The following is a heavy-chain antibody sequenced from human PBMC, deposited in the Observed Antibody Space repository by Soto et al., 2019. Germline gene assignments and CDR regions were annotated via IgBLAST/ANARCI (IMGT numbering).Heavy chain of an antibody. D-gene: IGHD6-6*01. CDR2: INPNSGGT. J-gene: IGHJ1*01. Sequence: ASVKVSCKASGYTFTDYYMRWVRQAPGQGLEWMGWINPNSGGTNYAQKFQGRVTKTRDTSISTAYMELSSLRSDDTAVYYCAREGSSSSKYFQHWGQGTLVTVSS. CDR3: AREGSSSSKYFQH. CDR1: GYTFTDYY. V-gene: IGHV1-2*02.